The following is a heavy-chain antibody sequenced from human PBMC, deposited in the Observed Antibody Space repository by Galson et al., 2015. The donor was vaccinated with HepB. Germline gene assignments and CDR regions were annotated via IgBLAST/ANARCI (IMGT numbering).Heavy chain of an antibody. Sequence: LRLSGAVSGFSISTYWMTWVRQAPGKGLECLAHIKPDGSENYYVDSVKGRCTITRDKARHLLYLQINSLTAGDTASYYCARVASDYVSGSYKAPPDYWGQGTLVTVSS. V-gene: IGHV3-7*03. CDR1: GFSISTYW. CDR2: IKPDGSEN. D-gene: IGHD3-16*01. CDR3: ARVASDYVSGSYKAPPDY. J-gene: IGHJ4*02.